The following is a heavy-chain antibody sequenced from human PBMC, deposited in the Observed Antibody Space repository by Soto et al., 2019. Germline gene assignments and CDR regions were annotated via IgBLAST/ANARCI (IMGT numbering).Heavy chain of an antibody. CDR2: ISGNVGSTT. CDR3: AKHRGFVAGPFDS. Sequence: EVQLLESGGSLAQPGGSLRLSCAVSGSTFTNYAMGCVRQAPGKGLEWVSGISGNVGSTTHYADSVKGRFTISRDNSKNILFLQMNGLRAEDTAVYYCAKHRGFVAGPFDSWGQGTLVIVSS. J-gene: IGHJ4*02. CDR1: GSTFTNYA. V-gene: IGHV3-23*01. D-gene: IGHD6-19*01.